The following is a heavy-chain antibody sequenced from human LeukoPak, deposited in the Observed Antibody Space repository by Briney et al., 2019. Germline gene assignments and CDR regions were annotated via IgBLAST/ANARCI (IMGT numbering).Heavy chain of an antibody. CDR3: ASYGDYEPRGDY. CDR1: GFTFSSYE. V-gene: IGHV3-48*03. Sequence: GGSLRPSCAASGFTFSSYEMNWVRQAPGKGLEWVSYISSSGSTIYYADSVKGRFTISGDNAKNSLYLQMNSLRAEDTAVYYCASYGDYEPRGDYWGQGTLVTVSS. D-gene: IGHD4-17*01. CDR2: ISSSGSTI. J-gene: IGHJ4*02.